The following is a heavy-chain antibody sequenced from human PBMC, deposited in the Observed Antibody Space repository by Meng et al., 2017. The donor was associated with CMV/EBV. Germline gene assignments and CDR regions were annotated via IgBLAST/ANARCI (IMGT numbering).Heavy chain of an antibody. CDR2: MNPNSGNT. Sequence: ASVKVSCKASGYTFTSYDINWVRQATGQGLGWMGWMNPNSGNTGYAQKFQGRVTMTRNTSISTAYMELSSLRSEDTAVYYCARERSESGGVIIDYWGQGTLVTVSS. D-gene: IGHD3-10*01. J-gene: IGHJ4*02. CDR1: GYTFTSYD. CDR3: ARERSESGGVIIDY. V-gene: IGHV1-8*01.